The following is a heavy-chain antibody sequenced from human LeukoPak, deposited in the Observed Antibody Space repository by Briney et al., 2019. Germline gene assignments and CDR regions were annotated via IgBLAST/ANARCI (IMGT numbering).Heavy chain of an antibody. CDR3: ARVPTPNYYDKRSWFDP. Sequence: PSETLSLTCAVYGGSFSGYYWSWIRQPPGKGLEWIGEINHSGSTNYNPSLKSRATISVDTSKNQFSLKLSSVTAAGTAVYYCARVPTPNYYDKRSWFDPWGQGTLVTVSS. CDR1: GGSFSGYY. D-gene: IGHD3-22*01. J-gene: IGHJ5*02. CDR2: INHSGST. V-gene: IGHV4-34*01.